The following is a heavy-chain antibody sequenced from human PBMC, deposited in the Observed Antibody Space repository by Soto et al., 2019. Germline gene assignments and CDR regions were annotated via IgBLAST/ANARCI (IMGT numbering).Heavy chain of an antibody. J-gene: IGHJ4*02. Sequence: KPXASLSLTCTLWGGCISSGDYYWSWIRQPPGKGLEWIGYIYYSGSTYYNPSLKSRVTISVDTSKNQFSLKLSSVTAADTAVYYCARATSYSSSSGFDYWGQRTLVTVSS. CDR2: IYYSGST. D-gene: IGHD6-13*01. V-gene: IGHV4-30-4*01. CDR1: GGCISSGDYY. CDR3: ARATSYSSSSGFDY.